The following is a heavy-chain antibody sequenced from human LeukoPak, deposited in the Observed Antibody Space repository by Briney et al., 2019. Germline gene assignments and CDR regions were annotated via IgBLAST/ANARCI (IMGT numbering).Heavy chain of an antibody. CDR2: MNPNSGNT. CDR1: GYTFTSYD. CDR3: ARVCSGWSHSYYYYYMDV. Sequence: ASVKVSCKASGYTFTSYDTNWVRQATGQGLEWMGWMNPNSGNTGYAQKFQGRVTITRNTSISTAYMELSSLRSEDTAVYYCARVCSGWSHSYYYYYMDVWGKGTTVTVSS. J-gene: IGHJ6*03. D-gene: IGHD6-19*01. V-gene: IGHV1-8*03.